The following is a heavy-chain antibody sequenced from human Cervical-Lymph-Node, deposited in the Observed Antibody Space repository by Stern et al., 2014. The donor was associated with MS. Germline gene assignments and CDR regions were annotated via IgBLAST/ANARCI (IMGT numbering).Heavy chain of an antibody. Sequence: QVQLVQSGSELKKPGASVKVSCKASGYTFSTHAMNWVRQAPGQGLEWMGWIDTNTGNPSYAQDFTGRFVFSLDTSVTTAYLQISSLKAEDTAVYYCARLSHISIVGVVPDAFDIWGQGTMVTVSS. CDR1: GYTFSTHA. CDR3: ARLSHISIVGVVPDAFDI. D-gene: IGHD3-3*01. J-gene: IGHJ3*02. CDR2: IDTNTGNP. V-gene: IGHV7-4-1*02.